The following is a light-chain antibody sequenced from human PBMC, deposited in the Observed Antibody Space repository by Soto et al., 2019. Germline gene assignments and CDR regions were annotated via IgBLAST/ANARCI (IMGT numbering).Light chain of an antibody. CDR2: GAS. Sequence: EIVLTQSPGTLSFSSGERATLSRRASQSVSNNYLAWYQQKPGQAPRLLMYGASSRATGIPDRFSGSGSGTDFTLTIPRLEPEDFAVYYCLQYGSSVWTFGQGTKVDI. J-gene: IGKJ1*01. CDR3: LQYGSSVWT. CDR1: QSVSNNY. V-gene: IGKV3-20*01.